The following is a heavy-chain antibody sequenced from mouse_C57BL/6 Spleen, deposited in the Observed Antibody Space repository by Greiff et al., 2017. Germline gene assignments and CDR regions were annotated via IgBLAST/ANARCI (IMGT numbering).Heavy chain of an antibody. CDR2: IDPSDSDT. Sequence: QVQLQQPGAELVKPGASVKVSCKASGYTFTSYWMHWVKQRPGQGLEWIGRIDPSDSDTNYNQKFKGKATLTVDKSSSTAYMQLSSLTSEDSAVYYCAIDYSNYNWYFDVWGTGTTVTVSS. CDR1: GYTFTSYW. D-gene: IGHD2-5*01. CDR3: AIDYSNYNWYFDV. J-gene: IGHJ1*03. V-gene: IGHV1-74*01.